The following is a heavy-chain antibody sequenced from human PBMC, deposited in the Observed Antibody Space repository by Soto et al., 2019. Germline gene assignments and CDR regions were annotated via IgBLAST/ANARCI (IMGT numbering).Heavy chain of an antibody. Sequence: QVQLQESGPGLVKPSQTLSLTCTVSGGSISSGGYYLSWIRQHPGKGLEWIGYIYYSGSTYYNPSLKSRVTISVDTSKNQFSLKLSSVTAADTAVYYCSVGGYYRAEYFQHWGQGTLVTVSS. V-gene: IGHV4-31*03. D-gene: IGHD3-22*01. CDR2: IYYSGST. CDR3: SVGGYYRAEYFQH. CDR1: GGSISSGGYY. J-gene: IGHJ1*01.